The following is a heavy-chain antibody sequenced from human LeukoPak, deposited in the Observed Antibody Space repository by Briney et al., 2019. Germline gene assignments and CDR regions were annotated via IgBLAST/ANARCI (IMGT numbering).Heavy chain of an antibody. CDR1: GFTFSSYG. CDR2: IRYDGSNE. Sequence: PGGSLRLSCAASGFTFSSYGMHWVRQAPGKGLEWVAFIRYDGSNEYYADSVKGRFTISRDNSKNTLYLQMSSLRAEDTAVYYCAKDLSGNECLSTSCYRAFDYWGQGTLVTVSS. J-gene: IGHJ4*02. V-gene: IGHV3-30*02. D-gene: IGHD2-2*01. CDR3: AKDLSGNECLSTSCYRAFDY.